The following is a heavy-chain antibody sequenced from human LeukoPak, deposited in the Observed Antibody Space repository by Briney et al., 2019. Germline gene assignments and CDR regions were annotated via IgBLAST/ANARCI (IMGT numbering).Heavy chain of an antibody. D-gene: IGHD1-26*01. CDR3: ARAGGRSWFDP. Sequence: ASVKVSCKASGYTFTNSYIHWGRQAPGQGLEWMGSMNPKSGGTKYAQKFKGRVSMTRDTSISTAYMELASLTSDDTAVYYCARAGGRSWFDPWGQGTLVTVSS. CDR2: MNPKSGGT. V-gene: IGHV1-2*02. J-gene: IGHJ5*02. CDR1: GYTFTNSY.